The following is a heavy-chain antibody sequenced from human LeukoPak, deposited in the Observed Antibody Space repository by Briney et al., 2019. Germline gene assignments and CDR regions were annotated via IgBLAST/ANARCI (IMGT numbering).Heavy chain of an antibody. Sequence: GGSLRLSCAASGFTFNSYWMHWVRQAPGKGLVWVSRIDEDGKTIDYADSVKGRFTISRDNAKDTLYLQMSSLRAEDTAVYYCARDGTVWFGELLVYFDYWGQGTLVTVSS. CDR2: IDEDGKTI. D-gene: IGHD3-10*01. CDR3: ARDGTVWFGELLVYFDY. J-gene: IGHJ4*02. CDR1: GFTFNSYW. V-gene: IGHV3-74*01.